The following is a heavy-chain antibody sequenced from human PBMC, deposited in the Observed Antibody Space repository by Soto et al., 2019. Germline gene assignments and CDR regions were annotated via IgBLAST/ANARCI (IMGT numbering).Heavy chain of an antibody. J-gene: IGHJ4*01. V-gene: IGHV4-30-4*01. CDR2: IYYSGST. CDR3: ARELSSINYYYDSSGYYLEYFAY. D-gene: IGHD3-22*01. Sequence: TPGKGLEWIGYIYYSGSTYYNPSLKSRVTISVDTSKNQFSLKLSSVTAADTAVYYCARELSSINYYYDSSGYYLEYFAYW.